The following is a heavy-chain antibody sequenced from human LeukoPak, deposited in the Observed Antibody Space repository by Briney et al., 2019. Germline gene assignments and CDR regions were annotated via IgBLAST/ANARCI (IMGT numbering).Heavy chain of an antibody. Sequence: GGSLRLSCAASGFTFSSYAMSWVRQAPGKGLEWVSAISGSGGSTYYADSVKGRFTISRDNPKNTLYLQMNSLRAEDTAVYYCAKDFLYSGSPLWGQGTLVTVSS. CDR3: AKDFLYSGSPL. D-gene: IGHD1-26*01. J-gene: IGHJ4*02. CDR1: GFTFSSYA. CDR2: ISGSGGST. V-gene: IGHV3-23*01.